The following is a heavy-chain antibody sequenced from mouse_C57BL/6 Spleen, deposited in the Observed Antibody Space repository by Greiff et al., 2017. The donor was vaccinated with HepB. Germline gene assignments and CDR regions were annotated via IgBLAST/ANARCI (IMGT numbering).Heavy chain of an antibody. D-gene: IGHD2-4*01. CDR1: GYAFSSSW. CDR2: IYPGDGDT. Sequence: QVQLKESGPELVKPGASVKISCKASGYAFSSSWMNWVKQRPGKGLEWIGRIYPGDGDTNYNGKFKGKATLTADKSSSTAYMQLSSLTSEDSAVYFCARGLRQGYFDVWGTGTTVTVSS. J-gene: IGHJ1*03. V-gene: IGHV1-82*01. CDR3: ARGLRQGYFDV.